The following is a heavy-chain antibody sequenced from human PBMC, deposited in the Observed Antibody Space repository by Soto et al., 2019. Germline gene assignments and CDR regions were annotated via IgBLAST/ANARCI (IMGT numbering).Heavy chain of an antibody. V-gene: IGHV3-64*01. CDR2: ISSNGGST. J-gene: IGHJ6*03. D-gene: IGHD2-2*01. CDR3: ARGRAAVVVPAARSPSCMDV. Sequence: GGSLRLSCAASGFTFSSYAMHWVRQAPGKGLEYVSAISSNGGSTYYANSVKGRFTISRDNSKNTLYLQMGSLRAEDMAVYYCARGRAAVVVPAARSPSCMDVWGKGTTVTVS. CDR1: GFTFSSYA.